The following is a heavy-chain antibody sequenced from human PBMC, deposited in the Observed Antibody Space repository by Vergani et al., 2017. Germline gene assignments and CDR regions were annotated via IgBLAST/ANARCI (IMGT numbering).Heavy chain of an antibody. CDR2: IIPIFGTA. V-gene: IGHV1-69*06. CDR3: ARGSFGYSDGAYYYYYYMDV. CDR1: GGTFSSYA. Sequence: QVQLVQSGAEVKKPGSSVKVSCKASGGTFSSYAISWVRQAPGQGLEWMGGIIPIFGTANYAQKFQGRVTITRDTSASTAYMELSSLRSEDTAVYYCARGSFGYSDGAYYYYYYMDVWGKGTTVTVSS. J-gene: IGHJ6*03. D-gene: IGHD5-18*01.